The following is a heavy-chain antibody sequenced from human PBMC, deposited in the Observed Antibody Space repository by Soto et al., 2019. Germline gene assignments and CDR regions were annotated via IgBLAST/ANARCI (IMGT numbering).Heavy chain of an antibody. J-gene: IGHJ4*02. CDR1: GYSFNTYW. CDR2: VYPGDSDT. Sequence: GESLNISCKGSGYSFNTYWIGWVRQTPGKGLEWMGIVYPGDSDTRYSPSFQGQVTISADKSISTAYLQWSSLKASDTAMYYCGRHLYGSGSYYDYWGQGNLVTVSS. D-gene: IGHD3-10*01. V-gene: IGHV5-51*01. CDR3: GRHLYGSGSYYDY.